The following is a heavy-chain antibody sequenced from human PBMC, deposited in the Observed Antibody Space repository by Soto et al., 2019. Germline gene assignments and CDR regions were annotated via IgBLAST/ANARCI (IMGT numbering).Heavy chain of an antibody. Sequence: EVQLVESGGGLVQPGGSLRLSCAASGFTFSSYWMHWVRQAPGKGLVWVSRINSAGSSTSYAESVQGRFTISRDNAKNKRYLRMNGLRAEDTAVYYCARRGGLYYYYYGMVVWGQGTTVTVSS. CDR3: ARRGGLYYYYYGMVV. CDR1: GFTFSSYW. J-gene: IGHJ6*02. D-gene: IGHD2-21*01. CDR2: INSAGSST. V-gene: IGHV3-74*01.